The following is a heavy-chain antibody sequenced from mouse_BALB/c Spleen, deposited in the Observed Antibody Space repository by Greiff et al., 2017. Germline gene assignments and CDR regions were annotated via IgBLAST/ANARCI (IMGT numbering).Heavy chain of an antibody. Sequence: VQRVESGPSLVQPSQSLSITCTASGFSFTSYGVHWVRQSPGKGLEWLGVIWRGGSTDYNAAFMSRLSITKDNSKSQVFFKMNSLQADDTAIYYCAKTITTATSFAYWGQGTLVTVSA. J-gene: IGHJ3*01. V-gene: IGHV2-5-1*01. CDR3: AKTITTATSFAY. CDR1: GFSFTSYG. D-gene: IGHD1-2*01. CDR2: IWRGGST.